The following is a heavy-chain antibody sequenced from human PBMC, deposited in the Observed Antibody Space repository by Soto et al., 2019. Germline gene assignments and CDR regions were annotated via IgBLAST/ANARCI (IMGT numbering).Heavy chain of an antibody. CDR3: ARVSRREYSSSYYYYYGMDV. Sequence: SVKVSCKASGGTFSSYAISWVRQAPGQGLEWMGGIIPIFGTANYAQKFQGRVTITADESTSTAYMELSSLRSEDTAVYYCARVSRREYSSSYYYYYGMDVWGQGTTVTVSS. V-gene: IGHV1-69*13. CDR2: IIPIFGTA. D-gene: IGHD6-6*01. J-gene: IGHJ6*02. CDR1: GGTFSSYA.